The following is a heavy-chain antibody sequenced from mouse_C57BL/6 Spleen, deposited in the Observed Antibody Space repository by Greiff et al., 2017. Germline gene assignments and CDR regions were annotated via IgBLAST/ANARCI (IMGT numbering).Heavy chain of an antibody. V-gene: IGHV1-42*01. Sequence: VQLQQSGPELVKPGASVKISCKASGYSFTGYYMNWVKQSPEKSLEWIGEINPSTGGTTYNQKFKAKATLTVDKSSSTAYRQLKSLTSEDSAVYYCAREELAWFAYWGQGTLVTVSA. CDR2: INPSTGGT. CDR3: AREELAWFAY. CDR1: GYSFTGYY. J-gene: IGHJ3*01.